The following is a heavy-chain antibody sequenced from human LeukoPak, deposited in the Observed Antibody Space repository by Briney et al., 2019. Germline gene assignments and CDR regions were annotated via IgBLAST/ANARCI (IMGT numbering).Heavy chain of an antibody. CDR1: GYTFTGYY. J-gene: IGHJ5*02. D-gene: IGHD6-19*01. CDR2: INPNSGGT. V-gene: IGHV1-2*02. Sequence: ASVKVSCKASGYTFTGYYMHWVRQAPGQGLEWMGWINPNSGGTNYAQKFQGRVTMTRDTSISTAYMELSRLRSDDTAVYYCARVGEYIAVAGTWDWFDPRGQGTLVTVSS. CDR3: ARVGEYIAVAGTWDWFDP.